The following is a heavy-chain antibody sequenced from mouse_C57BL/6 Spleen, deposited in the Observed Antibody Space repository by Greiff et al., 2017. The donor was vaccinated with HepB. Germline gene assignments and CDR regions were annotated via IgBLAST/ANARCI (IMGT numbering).Heavy chain of an antibody. CDR2: IDPSDSDT. CDR3: SFYYGSSYWYFDV. J-gene: IGHJ1*03. V-gene: IGHV1-52*01. CDR1: GYTFTSYW. Sequence: QVQLQQSGAELVRPGSSVKLSCKASGYTFTSYWMHWVKQRPRQGLEWIGNIDPSDSDTNYNQKFKDKATLTVDKSSSTAYMQLSSLTSEDSAVYYCSFYYGSSYWYFDVWGTGTTVTVAS. D-gene: IGHD1-1*01.